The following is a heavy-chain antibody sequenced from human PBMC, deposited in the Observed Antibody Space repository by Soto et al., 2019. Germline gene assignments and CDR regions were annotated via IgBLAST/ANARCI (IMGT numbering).Heavy chain of an antibody. V-gene: IGHV3-11*01. Sequence: QVQLVESGGGLVKPGGSLRLSCVASGFTFDNYYMSWIRQAPGKGLEWVSYISSNDGTTYYADSLKGRITNSRDNAKNSLYLQLNSLRAEDTAVYYCAREINYSRYPRVIDYWGQGTLVTVSS. D-gene: IGHD1-7*01. CDR2: ISSNDGTT. CDR3: AREINYSRYPRVIDY. J-gene: IGHJ4*02. CDR1: GFTFDNYY.